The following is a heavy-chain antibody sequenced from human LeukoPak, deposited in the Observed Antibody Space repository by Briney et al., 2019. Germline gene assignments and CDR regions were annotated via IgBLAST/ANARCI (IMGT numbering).Heavy chain of an antibody. CDR3: ARRFDDYSNYDYYYYMDV. Sequence: ASVKVSCKVSGYTFTDYYMHWVQQAPGKGREWMGLVDPEDGETIYAEEFQGRVTIPADTSTYTAYMELSSLRSEDTAVYCCARRFDDYSNYDYYYYMDVWGKGTTVTVSS. CDR2: VDPEDGET. V-gene: IGHV1-69-2*01. J-gene: IGHJ6*03. D-gene: IGHD4-11*01. CDR1: GYTFTDYY.